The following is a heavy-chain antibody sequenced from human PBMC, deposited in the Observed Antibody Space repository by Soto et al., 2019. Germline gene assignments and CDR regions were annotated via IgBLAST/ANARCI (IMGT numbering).Heavy chain of an antibody. CDR1: GYTFTSYG. V-gene: IGHV1-18*01. CDR2: ISAYHGNT. J-gene: IGHJ4*02. CDR3: ARVVYEESLRFLEWLDYYFDY. D-gene: IGHD3-3*01. Sequence: ASVKVSCKASGYTFTSYGSSWVRRAPGQGLEWMGWISAYHGNTNYAQKLQGRVTMTTDTSTSTAYMELRSLRSDDTAVYYCARVVYEESLRFLEWLDYYFDYWGQGTLVTVSS.